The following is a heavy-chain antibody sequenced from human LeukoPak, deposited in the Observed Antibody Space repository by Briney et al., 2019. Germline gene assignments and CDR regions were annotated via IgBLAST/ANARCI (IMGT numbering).Heavy chain of an antibody. J-gene: IGHJ3*02. D-gene: IGHD6-19*01. CDR1: GYTFTVYY. CDR2: INPNSGGT. Sequence: GASVKVSCKASGYTFTVYYMHWVRQAPGQGLEWMGWINPNSGGTNYAQKFQGRVTMTRDTSISTAYMELSRLRSDDTAVYYCAREKGSGWYWGAFDIWGQGTMVTVSS. CDR3: AREKGSGWYWGAFDI. V-gene: IGHV1-2*02.